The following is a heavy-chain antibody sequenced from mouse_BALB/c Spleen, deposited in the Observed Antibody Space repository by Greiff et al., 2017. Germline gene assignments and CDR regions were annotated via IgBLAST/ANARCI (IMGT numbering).Heavy chain of an antibody. CDR1: GFNIKDTY. V-gene: IGHV14-3*02. D-gene: IGHD2-10*02. Sequence: EVQLQQSGAELVKPGASVKLSCTASGFNIKDTYMHWVKQRPEQGLEWIGRIDPANGNTKYDPKFQGKATITADTSSNTAYLQLSSLTSEDTAVYDCAREYGNYNYYAMDYWGQGTSVTVSS. J-gene: IGHJ4*01. CDR2: IDPANGNT. CDR3: AREYGNYNYYAMDY.